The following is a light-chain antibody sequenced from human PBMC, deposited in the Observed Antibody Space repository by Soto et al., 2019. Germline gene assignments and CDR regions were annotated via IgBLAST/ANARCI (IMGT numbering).Light chain of an antibody. CDR3: KQRSNWPPI. V-gene: IGKV3D-20*02. Sequence: EIVLTQSPGTLSLSPGERATLSCRASQSVSNNYLAWYQQKPGQAPRLLIYGASNRATGIPDRFSGSGSGTDFTLSIRSLEPEDFAVYYCKQRSNWPPIFGQGTRLEI. J-gene: IGKJ5*01. CDR2: GAS. CDR1: QSVSNNY.